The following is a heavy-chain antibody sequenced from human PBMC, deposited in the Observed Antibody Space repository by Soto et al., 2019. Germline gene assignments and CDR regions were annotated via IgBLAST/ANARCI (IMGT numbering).Heavy chain of an antibody. D-gene: IGHD5-12*01. V-gene: IGHV3-48*01. CDR2: ISRSSSSI. J-gene: IGHJ4*02. CDR3: AREDGRGYNVHDS. Sequence: EVQLVESGGGLVQPGESLRLSCAASGFSFTSYNMNWVRQAPGKGLEWVSYISRSSSSIYYADSVKGRFTISRDNGKNSLYLQMNSLRADDTAVYYCAREDGRGYNVHDSWGQGTQVTVSS. CDR1: GFSFTSYN.